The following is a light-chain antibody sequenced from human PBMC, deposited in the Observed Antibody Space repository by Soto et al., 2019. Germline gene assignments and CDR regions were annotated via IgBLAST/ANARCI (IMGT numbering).Light chain of an antibody. Sequence: QSALTQPRSVSGSPGQSFTISCTGSISNVGGYNYVSWYQQHPDEAPQLIIYNVNKRPSGVPDRFSGSKSGNTASLTISGLQAEDEDDYYCCSYGGTVVFGGGTKVTVL. V-gene: IGLV2-11*01. CDR2: NVN. J-gene: IGLJ2*01. CDR1: ISNVGGYNY. CDR3: CSYGGTVV.